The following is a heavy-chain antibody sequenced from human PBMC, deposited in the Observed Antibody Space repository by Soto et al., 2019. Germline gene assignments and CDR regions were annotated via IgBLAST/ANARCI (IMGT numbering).Heavy chain of an antibody. Sequence: QLQLVQSGAEVKKPGASVKVSCKASGYTFTSYYIHWLRQAPGQGLEWMGIMNPKANSATYAQKFHGRVTVTRDTSTSTVYMELSSLRSEDTAVYYCARIGATMTTTWYFDLWGRGTLVTVSS. CDR1: GYTFTSYY. J-gene: IGHJ2*01. V-gene: IGHV1-46*01. D-gene: IGHD5-12*01. CDR2: MNPKANSA. CDR3: ARIGATMTTTWYFDL.